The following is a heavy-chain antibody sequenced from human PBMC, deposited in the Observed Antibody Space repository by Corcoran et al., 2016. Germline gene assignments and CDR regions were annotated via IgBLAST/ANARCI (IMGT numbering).Heavy chain of an antibody. D-gene: IGHD1-26*01. J-gene: IGHJ6*02. CDR2: IYYSGST. V-gene: IGHV4-59*01. CDR1: GGSISSYY. Sequence: QVQLQESGPGLVKPSETLSLTCTVSGGSISSYYWSWIRQPPGKGLEWIGYIYYSGSTNYNPSLKSRVTISVDTSKNQFSLKLSTVTAADTAVYYCARGGSYYYYGMDVWGQGTTVTVS. CDR3: ARGGSYYYYGMDV.